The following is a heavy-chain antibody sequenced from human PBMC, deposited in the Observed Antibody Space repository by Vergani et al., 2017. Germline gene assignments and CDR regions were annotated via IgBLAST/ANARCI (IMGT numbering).Heavy chain of an antibody. CDR3: VRISSYHYLYNYFYFMDL. CDR1: GFSLDDYRMR. Sequence: QVILKESGPVRVRPTETLTLTCTVSGFSLDDYRMRVTWVRQSPGKALEWLAHILSTDEKFYSPSLQSRLRISRDTSRSQVVLTMTNMVPADTGTYFCVRISSYHYLYNYFYFMDLWGKGTAVTVSS. CDR2: ILSTDEK. D-gene: IGHD3-16*02. V-gene: IGHV2-26*02. J-gene: IGHJ6*03.